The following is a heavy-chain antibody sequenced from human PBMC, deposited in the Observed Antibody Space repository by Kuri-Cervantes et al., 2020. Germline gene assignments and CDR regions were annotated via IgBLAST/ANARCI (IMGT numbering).Heavy chain of an antibody. J-gene: IGHJ4*02. CDR3: ARGRLYYYGSGTLDY. Sequence: GSLRLSCTVSGGSVSSDSYYWSWIRQPPGKGLEWIGEINHSGSTNYNPSLKSRVTISVDTSKNQFSLKLSSVTAADTAVYYCARGRLYYYGSGTLDYWGQGTLVTVSS. CDR2: INHSGST. D-gene: IGHD3-10*01. CDR1: GGSVSSDSYY. V-gene: IGHV4-61*01.